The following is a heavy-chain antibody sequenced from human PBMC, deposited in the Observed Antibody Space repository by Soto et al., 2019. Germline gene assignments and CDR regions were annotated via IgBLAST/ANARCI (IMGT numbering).Heavy chain of an antibody. V-gene: IGHV3-53*01. J-gene: IGHJ4*02. D-gene: IGHD3-22*01. Sequence: GGSLRLSCAGSGFSVSNTYMNWVRQAPGKGLEWISVIYTSGTTEYADSVKGRFTISRDNFKNTLYLQMNSLRTEDTALYYCATDRSGYYYHSSDVPHWGQGTLVTVYS. CDR1: GFSVSNTY. CDR3: ATDRSGYYYHSSDVPH. CDR2: IYTSGTT.